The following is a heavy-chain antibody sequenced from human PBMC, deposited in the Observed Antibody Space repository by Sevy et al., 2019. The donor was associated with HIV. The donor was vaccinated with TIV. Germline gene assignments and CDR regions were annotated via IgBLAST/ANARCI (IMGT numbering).Heavy chain of an antibody. CDR3: ARSDYGDYVGWFDP. D-gene: IGHD4-17*01. V-gene: IGHV4-59*11. CDR2: IYSGST. Sequence: SETLSLTCTVSGGSISNHQWSWIRQPPGKGLEWIGYIYSGSTSYNPSLKSRLTISVDTSKKQFSLKMSSVTAADTAVYYCARSDYGDYVGWFDPWGQGTLVTVS. CDR1: GGSISNHQ. J-gene: IGHJ5*02.